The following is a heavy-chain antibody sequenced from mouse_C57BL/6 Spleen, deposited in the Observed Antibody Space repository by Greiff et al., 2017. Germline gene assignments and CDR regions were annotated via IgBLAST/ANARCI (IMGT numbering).Heavy chain of an antibody. CDR3: ARSLDYVRGLAY. CDR1: GYSFTGYY. D-gene: IGHD5-5*01. CDR2: INPSTGGT. V-gene: IGHV1-42*01. Sequence: VQLQQSGPELVKPGASVKISCKASGYSFTGYYMNWVKQSPEKSLEWIGEINPSTGGTTYNQKFKAKATLTEDKSSSTAYMQLKSLTSEDSAVYDCARSLDYVRGLAYWGQGTLVTVSA. J-gene: IGHJ3*01.